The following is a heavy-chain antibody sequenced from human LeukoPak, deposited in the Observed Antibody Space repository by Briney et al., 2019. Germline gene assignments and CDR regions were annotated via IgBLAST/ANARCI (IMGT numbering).Heavy chain of an antibody. CDR2: ISGSGGST. V-gene: IGHV3-23*01. D-gene: IGHD3-16*01. CDR3: AKDQEGGFDY. Sequence: GGSLRLSCAASEFTFSDYSMNWVRQAPGKGLEWVSAISGSGGSTYYADSVKGRFTISRDNSKNTLYLQMNSLRAEDTAVYYCAKDQEGGFDYWGQGTLVTVSS. J-gene: IGHJ4*02. CDR1: EFTFSDYS.